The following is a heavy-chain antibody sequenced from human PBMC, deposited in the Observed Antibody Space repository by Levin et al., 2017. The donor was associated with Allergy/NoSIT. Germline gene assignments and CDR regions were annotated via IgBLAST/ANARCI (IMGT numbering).Heavy chain of an antibody. V-gene: IGHV3-11*05. CDR1: GFTFSDHY. J-gene: IGHJ5*02. D-gene: IGHD4/OR15-4a*01. CDR3: ARGAGPLFDP. CDR2: ISSESTST. Sequence: PGGSLRLSCAGSGFTFSDHYMSWIRQAPGKGLEWVSYISSESTSTYYADSVKGRFTTSRDNAKNSLYLQMNSLRAEDTAVYYCARGAGPLFDPWGQGTLVTVSS.